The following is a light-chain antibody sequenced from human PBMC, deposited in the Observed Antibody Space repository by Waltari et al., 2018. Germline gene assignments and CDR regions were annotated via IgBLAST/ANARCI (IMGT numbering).Light chain of an antibody. V-gene: IGLV2-11*01. J-gene: IGLJ1*01. Sequence: QSALTQPRSVSGSPGQSVTISCPATISYVANYNYASWYQQHPGKAPKLIIYEVTKRPSGVPDRLSGSKSGNTASLTISGLQAEDEADYYCCSYAGRYTFVFGTGTKVTVL. CDR2: EVT. CDR3: CSYAGRYTFV. CDR1: ISYVANYNY.